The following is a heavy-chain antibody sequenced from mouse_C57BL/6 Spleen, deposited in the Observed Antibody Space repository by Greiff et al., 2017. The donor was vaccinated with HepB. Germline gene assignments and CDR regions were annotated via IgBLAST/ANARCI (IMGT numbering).Heavy chain of an antibody. J-gene: IGHJ2*01. CDR2: ISSGSSTI. CDR1: GFTFSDYG. V-gene: IGHV5-17*01. Sequence: DVMLVESGGGLVKPGGSLKLSCAASGFTFSDYGMHWVRQAPEKGLEWVAYISSGSSTIYYADTVKGRFTISRDNAKNTLFLQMTSLRSEDTAMYYGARGLRGGYFDYWGQGTTLTVSS. D-gene: IGHD1-1*01. CDR3: ARGLRGGYFDY.